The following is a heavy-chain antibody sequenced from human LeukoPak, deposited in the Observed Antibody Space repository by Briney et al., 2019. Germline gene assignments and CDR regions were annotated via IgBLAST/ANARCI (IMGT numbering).Heavy chain of an antibody. CDR2: MHPNSGNT. J-gene: IGHJ1*01. CDR1: GYTFTSYD. CDR3: ARGGPVAATHKYFQH. D-gene: IGHD6-19*01. Sequence: ASVKVSCKASGYTFTSYDINWVRQATGLGLEWMGWMHPNSGNTGHAQNFQGRVTMTRNTSISTAYMELSSLRSEDTAVYYCARGGPVAATHKYFQHWGQGTLVTVSS. V-gene: IGHV1-8*01.